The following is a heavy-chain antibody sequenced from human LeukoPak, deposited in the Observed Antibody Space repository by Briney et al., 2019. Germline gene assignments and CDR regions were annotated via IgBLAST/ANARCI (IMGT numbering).Heavy chain of an antibody. D-gene: IGHD5-24*01. CDR1: GFTFSSYG. Sequence: GGSLKLSCAASGFTFSSYGMHWVRQGPGKGLEWVAVIWYDGSNKYYGDSVKGRFTISRDNSKKTLYLQMNSLRVEDTAVYYCARGDGYNAAEYPQHWGQGTLVTVS. CDR3: ARGDGYNAAEYPQH. J-gene: IGHJ1*01. CDR2: IWYDGSNK. V-gene: IGHV3-33*01.